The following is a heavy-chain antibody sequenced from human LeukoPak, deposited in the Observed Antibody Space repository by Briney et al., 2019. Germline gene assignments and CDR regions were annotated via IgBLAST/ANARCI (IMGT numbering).Heavy chain of an antibody. J-gene: IGHJ4*02. CDR2: IYYSGSV. D-gene: IGHD3-22*01. Sequence: SETLSLTCTVSGGSLNSYFWSWIRQPPGKGLEWIGYIYYSGSVNYSPSLKSRVSISVDTSKKQFSLRVSSVTAADTAVYYCATLGGLYYESHGYPDFDHWGQGTLVTVSS. V-gene: IGHV4-59*01. CDR3: ATLGGLYYESHGYPDFDH. CDR1: GGSLNSYF.